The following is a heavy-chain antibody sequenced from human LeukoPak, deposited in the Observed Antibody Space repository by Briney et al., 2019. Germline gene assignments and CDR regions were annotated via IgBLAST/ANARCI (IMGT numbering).Heavy chain of an antibody. J-gene: IGHJ6*03. Sequence: SETLSLTCSVSGGSISGYYWSWIRHPAGKGLEWIGRIYTSGGTNYNPSLKSRVTMSVDTSKNQFSLKLSYVTAADTAVYYCARVDVFGVVSSDYYYYYMDVWGKGTTVTVSS. CDR1: GGSISGYY. CDR2: IYTSGGT. CDR3: ARVDVFGVVSSDYYYYYMDV. D-gene: IGHD3-3*01. V-gene: IGHV4-4*07.